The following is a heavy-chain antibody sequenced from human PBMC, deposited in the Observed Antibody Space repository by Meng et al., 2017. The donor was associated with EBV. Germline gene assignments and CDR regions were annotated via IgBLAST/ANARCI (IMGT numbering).Heavy chain of an antibody. CDR3: ARDFCGGDCYLFDY. CDR1: GYTFTRYY. Sequence: QVVHAVAEVKEPGASVKVSCKASGYTFTRYYRHWGRQAPGQGLEWLGIINPSGGSTSYAQKSKGRVTMTRDTSTSTVYMELSSLRSEDTAVYYCARDFCGGDCYLFDYWGQGTLVTVSS. J-gene: IGHJ4*02. CDR2: INPSGGST. D-gene: IGHD2-21*01. V-gene: IGHV1-46*01.